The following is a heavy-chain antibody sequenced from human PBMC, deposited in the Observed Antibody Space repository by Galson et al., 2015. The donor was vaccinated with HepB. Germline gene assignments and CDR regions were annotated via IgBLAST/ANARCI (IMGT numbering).Heavy chain of an antibody. D-gene: IGHD2-21*02. CDR2: ISSSSSYI. J-gene: IGHJ4*02. V-gene: IGHV3-21*01. CDR3: ARDMLMYCGGDCYDSGFDY. Sequence: SLRLSCAASGFTFSSYSMNWVRQAPGKGLEWVSSISSSSSYIYYADSVKGRFTISRDNAKNSLYLQMNSLRAEDTAVYYCARDMLMYCGGDCYDSGFDYWGQGTLVTVSS. CDR1: GFTFSSYS.